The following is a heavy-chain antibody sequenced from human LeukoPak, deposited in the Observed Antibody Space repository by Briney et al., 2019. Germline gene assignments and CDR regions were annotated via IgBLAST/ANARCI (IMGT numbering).Heavy chain of an antibody. V-gene: IGHV4-39*07. D-gene: IGHD6-6*01. CDR2: IYYSGST. CDR3: AIMYSSSSVDAFDI. J-gene: IGHJ3*02. CDR1: GGSISSSSYY. Sequence: SETLSLTCTVSGGSISSSSYYWGWIRQPPGKGLEWIGSIYYSGSTYYNPSLKSRVTISVDTSKNQFSLKLSSVTAADTAVYYCAIMYSSSSVDAFDIWGQGTMVTVSS.